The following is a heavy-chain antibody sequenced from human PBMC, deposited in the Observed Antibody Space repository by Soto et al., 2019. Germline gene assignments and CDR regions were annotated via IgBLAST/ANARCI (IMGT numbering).Heavy chain of an antibody. Sequence: SETLSLTCTVSGGSISSYYWSWIRQPPGKGLEWIGYIFYSGSANYNPSLKSRVTISVDTSKNEVSLRLSSVTAADTAVYYCARDKITGLFDFWGQRTLVTVSS. CDR3: ARDKITGLFDF. CDR2: IFYSGSA. D-gene: IGHD2-8*02. CDR1: GGSISSYY. J-gene: IGHJ4*02. V-gene: IGHV4-4*08.